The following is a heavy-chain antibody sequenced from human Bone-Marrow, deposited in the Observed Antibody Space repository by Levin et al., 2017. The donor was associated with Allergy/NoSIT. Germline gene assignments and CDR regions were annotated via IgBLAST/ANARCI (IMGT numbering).Heavy chain of an antibody. CDR3: ATGWGSSSPLDH. Sequence: SETLSLTCGVSGGSISRYYWSWVRQSPEKGLEWIGYVDFYGTTKYNPSLQSRVSISVDTSKNQFSLQLRSLIAADTAVYRCATGWGSSSPLDHWGQGTRVTVSS. CDR2: VDFYGTT. J-gene: IGHJ4*02. V-gene: IGHV4-59*03. CDR1: GGSISRYY. D-gene: IGHD3-16*01.